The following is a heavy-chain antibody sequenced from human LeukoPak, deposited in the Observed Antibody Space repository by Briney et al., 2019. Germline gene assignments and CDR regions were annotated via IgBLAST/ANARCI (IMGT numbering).Heavy chain of an antibody. V-gene: IGHV4-59*08. J-gene: IGHJ4*02. CDR3: ARLGFSNSGSYLAPSDY. CDR1: GGSISSYY. Sequence: SETLSLTCTVSGGSISSYYWSWIGQPPGKGVEWIGYIYYSGGTNYNPSLKSRVTISVDTSKNQFSLKLSSVTAADTAVYYCARLGFSNSGSYLAPSDYWGQGTLVTVSS. CDR2: IYYSGGT. D-gene: IGHD1-26*01.